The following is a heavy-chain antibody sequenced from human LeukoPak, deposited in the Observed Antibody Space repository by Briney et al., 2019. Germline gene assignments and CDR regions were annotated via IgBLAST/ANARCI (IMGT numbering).Heavy chain of an antibody. V-gene: IGHV4-30-4*08. J-gene: IGHJ5*02. CDR3: ARGDSSGSNWFDP. CDR2: IYYSGST. CDR1: GGSISSGDYY. Sequence: SSETLSLTCTVSGGSISSGDYYWSWIRQPPGKGLEWIGYIYYSGSTYYNPSLKSRVTISVDTSKNQFSLKLSSVTAADTAVYYCARGDSSGSNWFDPWGQGTLVTVSS. D-gene: IGHD3-22*01.